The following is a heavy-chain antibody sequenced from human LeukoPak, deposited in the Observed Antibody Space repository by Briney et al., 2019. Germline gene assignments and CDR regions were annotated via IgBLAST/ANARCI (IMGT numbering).Heavy chain of an antibody. D-gene: IGHD4-23*01. CDR3: ARGAGYGGNSDY. Sequence: GGSLRLSCAASGFTFNMYWMTWVRQAPGKGPDSVAYINKDGSDKYYVDSVKGRFTVSRDNAKNSLYLQMNSLRAEDTAVYYCARGAGYGGNSDYWGQGTLVTVSS. CDR2: INKDGSDK. J-gene: IGHJ4*02. V-gene: IGHV3-7*01. CDR1: GFTFNMYW.